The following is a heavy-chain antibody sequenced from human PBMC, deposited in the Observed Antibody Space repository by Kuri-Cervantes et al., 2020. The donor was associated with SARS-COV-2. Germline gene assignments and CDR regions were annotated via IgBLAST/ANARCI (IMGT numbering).Heavy chain of an antibody. V-gene: IGHV1-2*02. CDR3: ARDRGDSSGWYNDYYYYYGMDV. D-gene: IGHD6-19*01. CDR1: GYTFTGYY. J-gene: IGHJ6*02. Sequence: ASVKVSCKASGYTFTGYYMHWVRQAPGQGLEWMGWINPKSGGTNYAQKLQGRVTMTTDTSTSTAYMELRSLRSDDTAVYYCARDRGDSSGWYNDYYYYYGMDVWGQGTTVTVSS. CDR2: INPKSGGT.